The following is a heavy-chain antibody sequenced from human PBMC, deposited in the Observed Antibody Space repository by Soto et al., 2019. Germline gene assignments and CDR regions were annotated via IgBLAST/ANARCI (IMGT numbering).Heavy chain of an antibody. V-gene: IGHV1-69*01. CDR2: IIPIFGAP. CDR1: GDTFSKYA. Sequence: QVRLVQSGTEVQKPRSSVKVSCQASGDTFSKYAISWVRQAPGQGLEWLGGIIPIFGAPHHAQKFQGSVTITADQYTTPVDIELTRLISADTAGYYWAGSPDLSYALNEAVISTFGVYWGQGTLVTVPS. D-gene: IGHD3-10*01. CDR3: AGSPDLSYALNEAVISTFGVY. J-gene: IGHJ4*02.